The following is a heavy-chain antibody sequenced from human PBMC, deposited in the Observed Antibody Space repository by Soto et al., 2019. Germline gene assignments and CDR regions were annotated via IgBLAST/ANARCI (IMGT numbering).Heavy chain of an antibody. D-gene: IGHD2-15*01. J-gene: IGHJ6*02. CDR2: IYYSGST. Sequence: PSETLSLTCTVSGGSISSYYWSWIRQPPGKGLEWIGYIYYSGSTNYNPSLKSRVTITKDTSKNQVVLTMTNMDPVDTATYYCAHKGGRGAGMDVWGQGTTVTVSS. CDR1: GGSISSYY. V-gene: IGHV4-59*01. CDR3: AHKGGRGAGMDV.